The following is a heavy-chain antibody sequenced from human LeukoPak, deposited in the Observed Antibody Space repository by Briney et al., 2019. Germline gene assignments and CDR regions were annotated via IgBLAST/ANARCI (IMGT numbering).Heavy chain of an antibody. V-gene: IGHV3-30*04. Sequence: SGGSLRLSCAASGFTFSSYAMHWVRQAPGKGLEWVAVISYDGSNKYYADSVKGRFTISRDNSKNTLYLQMNSLRAEDTAVYYCAREDLDIVVVPAALDPWGQGTLVTVSS. D-gene: IGHD2-2*01. CDR2: ISYDGSNK. J-gene: IGHJ5*02. CDR1: GFTFSSYA. CDR3: AREDLDIVVVPAALDP.